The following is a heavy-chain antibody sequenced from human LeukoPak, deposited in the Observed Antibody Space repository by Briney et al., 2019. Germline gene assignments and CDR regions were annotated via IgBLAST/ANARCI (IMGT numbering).Heavy chain of an antibody. Sequence: GGSLRLSCAASGFTFSSFGMHWVRQAPGQGLEWVAFILYDGTNKYYADSVKGRFTISRDNSKNTLSLQMNSLRAEDTAVYYCAREPRGITMVRGVPYLDYWGQGTLVTVSS. D-gene: IGHD3-10*01. CDR1: GFTFSSFG. CDR2: ILYDGTNK. CDR3: AREPRGITMVRGVPYLDY. V-gene: IGHV3-30*02. J-gene: IGHJ4*02.